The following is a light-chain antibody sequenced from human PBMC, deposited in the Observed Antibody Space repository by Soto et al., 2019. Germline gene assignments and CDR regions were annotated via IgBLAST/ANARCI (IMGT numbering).Light chain of an antibody. V-gene: IGKV3-20*01. J-gene: IGKJ2*01. CDR3: QQYGTSPYT. CDR2: DVS. CDR1: QSVSRTY. Sequence: EIVLTQSPGTLSLSPGVRATLSCRASQSVSRTYLAWYQQKPGQAPGLLIYDVSSRATGIPDRFSGSGSGTDFALTISRLEPEDFAVYYCQQYGTSPYTFGQGTKLEIK.